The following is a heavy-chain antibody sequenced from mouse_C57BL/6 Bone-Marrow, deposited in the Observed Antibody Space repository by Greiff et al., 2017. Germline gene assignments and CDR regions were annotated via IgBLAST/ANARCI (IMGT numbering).Heavy chain of an antibody. V-gene: IGHV5-12*01. Sequence: DVMLVESGGGLVQPGGSLKLSCAASGFTFSDYYMYWVRQTPEKRLEWVAYISNGGGSTYYPDTVKGRFTISRDNAKNTLYLQMSRLKSEDTAMYYCARPLYYCGSPGFAYWGKGTLVTVSA. CDR1: GFTFSDYY. CDR3: ARPLYYCGSPGFAY. CDR2: ISNGGGST. D-gene: IGHD1-1*01. J-gene: IGHJ3*01.